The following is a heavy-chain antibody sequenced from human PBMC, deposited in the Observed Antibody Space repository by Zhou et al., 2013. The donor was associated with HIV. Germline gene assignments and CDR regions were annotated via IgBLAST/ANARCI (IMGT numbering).Heavy chain of an antibody. CDR1: GDPISSGNYY. CDR3: ARDLGHCGDDCYLNWFDP. D-gene: IGHD2-21*01. Sequence: QVQLQESGPGLVKPSETLSLTCTVSGDPISSGNYYWNWIRQPAGKGLEWIGHMDTIGRANYNASLKSRVTISIDTSKNQFSLELSSVTAADTAIYYCARDLGHCGDDCYLNWFDPLGPGNPWSPSPQ. CDR2: MDTIGRA. V-gene: IGHV4-61*02. J-gene: IGHJ5*02.